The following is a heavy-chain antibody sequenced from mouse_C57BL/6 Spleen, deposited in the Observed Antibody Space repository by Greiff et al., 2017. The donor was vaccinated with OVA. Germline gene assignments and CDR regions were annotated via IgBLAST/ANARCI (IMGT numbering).Heavy chain of an antibody. CDR2: LNPSTGGT. V-gene: IGHV1-42*01. CDR3: ARYSRGYVDY. J-gene: IGHJ2*01. Sequence: EVKLQESGPELVKPGASVKISCKASGYSFTGYYMTWVKQSPEKSLEWIGELNPSTGGTTYNQKFKAKATLTVDKSSSTAYMQLKSLTSEDSAVYYCARYSRGYVDYWGQGTTLTVSS. CDR1: GYSFTGYY.